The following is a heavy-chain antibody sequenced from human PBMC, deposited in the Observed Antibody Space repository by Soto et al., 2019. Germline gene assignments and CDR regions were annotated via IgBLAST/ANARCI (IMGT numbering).Heavy chain of an antibody. Sequence: SETLSLTCTVSGGSISSYYWSWIRQPPGKGLEWIGYIYYSGSTNYNPSLKSRVTISVDTSKNQFSLKLSSVTAADTAVYYCARVRDYGDYKGGWYFDLWGRGTLVTVS. J-gene: IGHJ2*01. CDR2: IYYSGST. D-gene: IGHD4-17*01. CDR1: GGSISSYY. CDR3: ARVRDYGDYKGGWYFDL. V-gene: IGHV4-59*01.